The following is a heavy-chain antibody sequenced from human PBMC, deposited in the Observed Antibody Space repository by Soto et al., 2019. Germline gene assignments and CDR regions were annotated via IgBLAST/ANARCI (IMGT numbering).Heavy chain of an antibody. CDR3: XXXXXXXXXXXGMDV. J-gene: IGHJ6*02. Sequence: QVQLVESGGGVVQPGRSLRLSCAASGFTFSSYAMHWVRQAPXXXXXXVAVISYDGSNEYYADSVKGRFTISRDNSKXXXXXXXXXXXXXXXXXXXXXXXXXXXXXXXGMDVWGQGTTVTVSS. CDR2: ISYDGSNE. V-gene: IGHV3-30-3*01. CDR1: GFTFSSYA.